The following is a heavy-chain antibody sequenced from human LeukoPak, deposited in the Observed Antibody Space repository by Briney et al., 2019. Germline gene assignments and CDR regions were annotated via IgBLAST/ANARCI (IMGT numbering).Heavy chain of an antibody. D-gene: IGHD1-26*01. Sequence: SETLSLTCTVSGGSISSYYWSWIRQPPGKGLEWIGYIYYSGSTNYNPSLKSRVTLSVDTSKNQFSLKLSSVTAADTAVYYCARGSRYSGGYPFDYWGQGTLVTVSS. CDR1: GGSISSYY. V-gene: IGHV4-59*08. CDR3: ARGSRYSGGYPFDY. J-gene: IGHJ4*02. CDR2: IYYSGST.